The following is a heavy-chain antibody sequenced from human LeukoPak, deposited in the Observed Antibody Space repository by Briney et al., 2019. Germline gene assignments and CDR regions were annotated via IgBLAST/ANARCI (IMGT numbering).Heavy chain of an antibody. CDR3: AKGESEWSPFDY. J-gene: IGHJ4*02. CDR2: ISFDGSNK. D-gene: IGHD3-3*01. V-gene: IGHV3-30*04. CDR1: GFTFSSYA. Sequence: GGSLRLSCAASGFTFSSYAMHWVRQAPGKGLEWVAVISFDGSNKYYADSVKGRFTISRDNSKNTLYLQMNSLRAEDTAVYYCAKGESEWSPFDYWGQGTLVTVSS.